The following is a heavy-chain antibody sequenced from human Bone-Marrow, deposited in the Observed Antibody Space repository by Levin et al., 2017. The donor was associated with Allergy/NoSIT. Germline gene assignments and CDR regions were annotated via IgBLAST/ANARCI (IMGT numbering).Heavy chain of an antibody. CDR1: GFTFSDYY. V-gene: IGHV3-11*01. CDR2: ISSSGTSK. J-gene: IGHJ4*02. D-gene: IGHD3-10*01. CDR3: AKDDSSSGPWFGQTPPSFYFGR. Sequence: KPGGSLRLSCTASGFTFSDYYMTWIRQAPGKGLEWLAYISSSGTSKFYADSVRGRFAISRDNARNSLSLQLNSLRVEDTAVYYCAKDDSSSGPWFGQTPPSFYFGRWGQGTLVAVSS.